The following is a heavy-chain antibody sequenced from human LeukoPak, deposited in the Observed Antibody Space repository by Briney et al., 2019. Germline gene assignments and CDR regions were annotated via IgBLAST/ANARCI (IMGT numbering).Heavy chain of an antibody. CDR3: ARDDYGETRVSDI. CDR1: GFVFSSYE. D-gene: IGHD4-17*01. CDR2: ISSSGSTT. J-gene: IGHJ3*02. Sequence: GGSLRLSCAASGFVFSSYEMIWVRQAPGGGLEWVSYISSSGSTTYYADSVKGRFTISRDNAKNSLYLQMNSLRAEDTAVYYCARDDYGETRVSDIWGQGTMVTVSS. V-gene: IGHV3-48*03.